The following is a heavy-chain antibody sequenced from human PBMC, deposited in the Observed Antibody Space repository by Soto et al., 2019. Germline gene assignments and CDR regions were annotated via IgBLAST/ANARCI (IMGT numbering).Heavy chain of an antibody. CDR1: GGSVSSGSYY. Sequence: PSETLSLTCTVSGGSVSSGSYYRSWIRQPPGKGLEWIGYIYYSGSTNYNPSLKSRVTISVDTSKNQFSLKLSSVTAADTAVYYCARVNYDFWSGYYGYYFDYWGQGALVTVSS. J-gene: IGHJ4*02. D-gene: IGHD3-3*01. CDR3: ARVNYDFWSGYYGYYFDY. V-gene: IGHV4-61*01. CDR2: IYYSGST.